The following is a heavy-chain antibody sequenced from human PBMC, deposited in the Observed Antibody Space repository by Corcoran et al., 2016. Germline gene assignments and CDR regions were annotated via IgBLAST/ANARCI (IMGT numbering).Heavy chain of an antibody. CDR3: ARTKYDFWIGYYLFDY. D-gene: IGHD3-3*01. Sequence: QVQLVQSGAEVKKPGASVKVSCKASGYTFTSYGISWVPQAPGQGLEWMGWISAYNGNTNYAQKLQGRVTMTKDTYTSTAYMELRSLRSDDTAVYYCARTKYDFWIGYYLFDYWGQGTLVTVSP. J-gene: IGHJ4*02. V-gene: IGHV1-18*01. CDR1: GYTFTSYG. CDR2: ISAYNGNT.